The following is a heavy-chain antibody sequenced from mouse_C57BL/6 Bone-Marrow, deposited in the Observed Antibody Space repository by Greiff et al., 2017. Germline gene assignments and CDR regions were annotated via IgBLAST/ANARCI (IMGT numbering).Heavy chain of an antibody. V-gene: IGHV1-59*01. CDR2: IDPSDSDT. J-gene: IGHJ3*01. Sequence: QVQLQQPGAELVRPGASVKLSCKASGYTFTSSCMHWVKQRPGQGLEWIGGIDPSDSDTNYNQKFKGKATLTVDTSSSTAYMQLSSLTSEDSAVYYCARYKRNRNAGFVYGGQGNLVTVS. CDR3: ARYKRNRNAGFVY. CDR1: GYTFTSSC. D-gene: IGHD1-3*01.